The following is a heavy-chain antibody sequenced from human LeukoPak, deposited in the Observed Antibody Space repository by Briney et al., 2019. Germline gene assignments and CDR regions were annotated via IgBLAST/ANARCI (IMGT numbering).Heavy chain of an antibody. CDR2: ISGSGGST. CDR1: GFTFSSYA. CDR3: AKDKSSGWYFDNWFDP. V-gene: IGHV3-23*01. Sequence: GGSLRLSCAASGFTFSSYAMSWVRQAPGKGLEWVSAISGSGGSTYYADSVKGRFTISRDNSKNTLYLQMNSLRAEDTAVYYCAKDKSSGWYFDNWFDPWGQGTLVTVSS. D-gene: IGHD6-19*01. J-gene: IGHJ5*02.